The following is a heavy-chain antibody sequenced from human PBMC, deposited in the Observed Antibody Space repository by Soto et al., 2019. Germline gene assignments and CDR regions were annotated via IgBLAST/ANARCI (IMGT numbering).Heavy chain of an antibody. CDR1: GFTFSSYG. V-gene: IGHV3-30*18. CDR3: AKDPTQYYDFWSGSNWFDP. Sequence: GALRLSCAASGFTFSSYGMHWVRQAPGKGLEWVAVISYDGSNKYYADSVKGRFTISRDNSKNTLYLQMNSLRAEDTAVYYCAKDPTQYYDFWSGSNWFDPLGQGT. J-gene: IGHJ5*02. D-gene: IGHD3-3*01. CDR2: ISYDGSNK.